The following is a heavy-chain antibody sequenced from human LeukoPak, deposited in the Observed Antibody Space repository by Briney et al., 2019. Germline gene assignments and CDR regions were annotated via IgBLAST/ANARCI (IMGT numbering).Heavy chain of an antibody. Sequence: GGSLRLSCAASGFTFHQYAIHWVRQVPGKGLEWVSGISWNSASIGYADSVKGRFTISRDNAKNSVYLQMNSLRAKDTALYYCAKDKAPLYSGYDWDLDFWGQGTLVTVSS. J-gene: IGHJ4*02. CDR2: ISWNSASI. CDR1: GFTFHQYA. D-gene: IGHD5-12*01. CDR3: AKDKAPLYSGYDWDLDF. V-gene: IGHV3-9*01.